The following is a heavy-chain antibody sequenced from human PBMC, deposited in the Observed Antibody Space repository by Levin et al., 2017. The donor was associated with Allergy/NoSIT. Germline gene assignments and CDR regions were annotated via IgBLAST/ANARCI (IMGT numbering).Heavy chain of an antibody. CDR1: GGSISSGSYY. J-gene: IGHJ4*02. CDR2: IYSSGSA. V-gene: IGHV4-61*02. D-gene: IGHD3-10*01. Sequence: TSQTLSLTCKVSGGSISSGSYYWSWIRQPAAKGLEWIGRIYSSGSANYNPSLKSRVTISVDTSKNQFSLKLSSVTAADTAVYYCARAEVGSEHWGQGTLVTVSS. CDR3: ARAEVGSEH.